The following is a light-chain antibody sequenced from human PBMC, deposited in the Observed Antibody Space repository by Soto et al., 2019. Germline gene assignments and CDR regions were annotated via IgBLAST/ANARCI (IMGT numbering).Light chain of an antibody. CDR3: QQYNNWPLT. Sequence: EIVMTQSPATLSVSPGERATLSCRASHRVSSYLAWYQQKPGQAPRLLIYGTSTRATGIPARFSGSGSGTEFTLTISSLQSEDFAVYYCQQYNNWPLTFGAATKVDIK. CDR2: GTS. CDR1: HRVSSY. V-gene: IGKV3-15*01. J-gene: IGKJ4*01.